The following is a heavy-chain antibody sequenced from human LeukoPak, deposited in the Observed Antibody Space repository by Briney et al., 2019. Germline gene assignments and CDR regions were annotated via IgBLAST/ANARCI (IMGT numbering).Heavy chain of an antibody. CDR1: GFTFSSYS. D-gene: IGHD3-10*01. Sequence: PGGSLRLSCAASGFTFSSYSMNWVRQAPGKGLEWVSSISSSSSYIYYADSVKGRFTISRDNAKNSLYLQMNSLRAEDTAVYYCARERVRITMVRGVIRGAFDIWGQGTMVTVSS. J-gene: IGHJ3*02. V-gene: IGHV3-21*01. CDR2: ISSSSSYI. CDR3: ARERVRITMVRGVIRGAFDI.